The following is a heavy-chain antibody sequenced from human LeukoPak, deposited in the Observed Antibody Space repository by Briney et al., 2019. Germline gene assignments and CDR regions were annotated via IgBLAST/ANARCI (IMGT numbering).Heavy chain of an antibody. V-gene: IGHV1-8*01. CDR3: GRGAGGDSSGYKFDY. CDR1: VYTFSSYD. D-gene: IGHD3-22*01. CDR2: MNPNSGNT. Sequence: ASVKLSCTASVYTFSSYDINCVCKGTGQAVEWMGWMNPNSGNTGYAQKFQGRVTMTSNTSISTAYREVSSLRSEDTAGYYCGRGAGGDSSGYKFDYWGQGTLVTVSS. J-gene: IGHJ4*02.